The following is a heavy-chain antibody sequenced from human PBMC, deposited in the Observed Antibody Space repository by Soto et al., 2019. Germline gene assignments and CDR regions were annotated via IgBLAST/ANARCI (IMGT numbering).Heavy chain of an antibody. CDR1: GGSISTSNW. D-gene: IGHD2-15*01. CDR2: VYHSGST. J-gene: IGHJ4*02. V-gene: IGHV4-4*02. CDR3: ATMGTPATGLYFFDY. Sequence: SETLSLTCAVSGGSISTSNWWSWVRQPPGKGLEWIGEVYHSGSTNYNPSFKSRVAMSVDKSKNQFSLKLNSVTAADTALYYCATMGTPATGLYFFDYWGQGSLVTVSS.